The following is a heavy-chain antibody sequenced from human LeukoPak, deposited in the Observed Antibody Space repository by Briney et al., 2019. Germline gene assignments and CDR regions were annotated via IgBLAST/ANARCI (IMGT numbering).Heavy chain of an antibody. CDR3: ARVRYSGYDRDYYYYYGMDV. D-gene: IGHD5-12*01. CDR2: IYYSGST. Sequence: PSETLSLTCTVSGVSVSSGSYYWSWIRQPPGKGLEWIGYIYYSGSTNYNPSLKSRVTISVDTSKNQFSLKLSSVTAADTAVYYCARVRYSGYDRDYYYYYGMDVWGQGTTVTVSS. J-gene: IGHJ6*02. CDR1: GVSVSSGSYY. V-gene: IGHV4-61*01.